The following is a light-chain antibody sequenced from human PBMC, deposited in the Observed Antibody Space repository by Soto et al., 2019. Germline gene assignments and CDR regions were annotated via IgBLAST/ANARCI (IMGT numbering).Light chain of an antibody. CDR1: QSVSTY. CDR3: HHRGDGIT. Sequence: EILFTESPTTPFFSPGERTILSLRASQSVSTYLAWYQQKPGQAPRLFIYDASNRATGIPARFSGSGSGTDFTLTISSLEPEDFAVYYCHHRGDGITFGQGTRLEIK. J-gene: IGKJ5*01. CDR2: DAS. V-gene: IGKV3-11*01.